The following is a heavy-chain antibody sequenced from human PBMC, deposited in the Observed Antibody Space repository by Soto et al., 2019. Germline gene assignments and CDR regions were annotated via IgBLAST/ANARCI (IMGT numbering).Heavy chain of an antibody. J-gene: IGHJ4*02. CDR1: GGSINSGGYY. D-gene: IGHD6-13*01. V-gene: IGHV4-31*03. CDR3: ARGYRQSGYSSSWVFDY. CDR2: RFYGGST. Sequence: QVQLRESGPGLVKPSQTLSLTCTVSGGSINSGGYYWTWIRHPQGKGREWIGYRFYGGSTYYNPFLRSRVIISADTSENHFSLKLSSVTAADTAVYFCARGYRQSGYSSSWVFDYWGQGTLVNVSS.